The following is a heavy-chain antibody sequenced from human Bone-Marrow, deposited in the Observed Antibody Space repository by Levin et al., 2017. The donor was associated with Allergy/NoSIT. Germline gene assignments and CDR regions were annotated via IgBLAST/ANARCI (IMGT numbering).Heavy chain of an antibody. D-gene: IGHD3-10*01. J-gene: IGHJ4*02. V-gene: IGHV4-4*02. CDR3: ARGSLWFGEVVYYFDY. CDR1: GGSISSSNW. Sequence: SETLSLTCAVSGGSISSSNWWSWVRQPPGKGLEWIGEIYHSGSTNYNPSLKSRVTISVDKSKNQFSLKLSSVTAADTAVYYCARGSLWFGEVVYYFDYWGQGTLVTVSS. CDR2: IYHSGST.